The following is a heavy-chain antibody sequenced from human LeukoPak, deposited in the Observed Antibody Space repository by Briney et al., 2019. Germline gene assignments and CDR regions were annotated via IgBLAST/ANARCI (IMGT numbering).Heavy chain of an antibody. CDR3: ARDNYYYCYGMDV. CDR2: INLNSGGT. V-gene: IGHV1-2*02. J-gene: IGHJ6*02. Sequence: EASVKVSCKASGYTFIDYYMHWVRQAPGQGLEWMGWINLNSGGTTYAQKFRGRVTMTRDTSISTAYVELSRLTSDDTAVYYCARDNYYYCYGMDVWGQGTTVTVSS. CDR1: GYTFIDYY.